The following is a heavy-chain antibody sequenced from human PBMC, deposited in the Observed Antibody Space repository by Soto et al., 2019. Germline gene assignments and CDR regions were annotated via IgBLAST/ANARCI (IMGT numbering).Heavy chain of an antibody. D-gene: IGHD1-26*01. CDR2: TYYRSKWYN. V-gene: IGHV6-1*01. CDR3: AGMQDGALAY. Sequence: SQTLSLTCAISGGSVSSNSAAWNWIRQSPSRGLEWLGRTYYRSKWYNEYAVSVKSRIIIKPDTSKNQFSLQLNSVIPEDTAVYYCAGMQDGALAYWGQGSLVTVSS. CDR1: GGSVSSNSAA. J-gene: IGHJ4*02.